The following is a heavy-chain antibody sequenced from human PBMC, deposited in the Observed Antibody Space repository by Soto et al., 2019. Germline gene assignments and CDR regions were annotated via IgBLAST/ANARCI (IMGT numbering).Heavy chain of an antibody. CDR2: IVVGSGNT. CDR1: GFTFTSSA. J-gene: IGHJ4*02. D-gene: IGHD4-17*01. V-gene: IGHV1-58*01. CDR3: AAVPLRRTTVTTTSNY. Sequence: SVKVSCKASGFTFTSSAVQWVRQARGQRLEWIGWIVVGSGNTNYAQKFQERVTITRDMSTSTAYMELSSLRSEDTAVYYCAAVPLRRTTVTTTSNYWGQGTLVTVSS.